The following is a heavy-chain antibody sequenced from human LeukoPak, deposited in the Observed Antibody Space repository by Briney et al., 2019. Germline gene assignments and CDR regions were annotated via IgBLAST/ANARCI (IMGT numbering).Heavy chain of an antibody. CDR3: ARELEMATIYSYFDY. CDR2: TYYRSKWSN. D-gene: IGHD5-24*01. J-gene: IGHJ4*02. V-gene: IGHV6-1*01. CDR1: GDSVSSNSAA. Sequence: SQTLSLTCAISGDSVSSNSAAWNWIRQSPSRGLEWLGRTYYRSKWSNDYAVSVKSRITINPDTSKNQFSLQLNSVTPEDTAVYYRARELEMATIYSYFDYWGQGTLVTVSS.